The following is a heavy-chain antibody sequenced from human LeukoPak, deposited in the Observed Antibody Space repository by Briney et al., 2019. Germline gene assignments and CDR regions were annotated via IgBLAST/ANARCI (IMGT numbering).Heavy chain of an antibody. CDR2: IYYSGST. D-gene: IGHD3-3*01. J-gene: IGHJ6*03. CDR1: GGSISSSSYY. CDR3: ARQEEISYYYYYMDV. Sequence: PSETLSLTCTVSGGSISSSSYYWGWIRQPPGKGLEWIGSIYYSGSTYYNPSLKSRVTISVDTSKNQFSLKLSSVTAADTAVYYCARQEEISYYYYYMDVWGKGTTVTISS. V-gene: IGHV4-39*01.